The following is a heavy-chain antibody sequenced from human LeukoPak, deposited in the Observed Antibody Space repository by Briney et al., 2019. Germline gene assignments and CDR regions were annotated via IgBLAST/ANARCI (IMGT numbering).Heavy chain of an antibody. V-gene: IGHV4-59*08. CDR2: IYYSGST. CDR1: GGSISSYY. Sequence: SETLSLTCTVSGGSISSYYWSWIRQPPGKGLEWIGYIYYSGSTNYNPSLKSRVTISVDTSKNQFSLKLSSVTAADTAVYYCARQGAEMATMVEDGYYFDYWGQGTLVTVSS. CDR3: ARQGAEMATMVEDGYYFDY. J-gene: IGHJ4*02. D-gene: IGHD5-24*01.